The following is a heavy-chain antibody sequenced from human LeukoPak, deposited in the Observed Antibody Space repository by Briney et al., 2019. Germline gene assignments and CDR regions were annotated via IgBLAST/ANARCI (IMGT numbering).Heavy chain of an antibody. CDR2: INPTGYT. J-gene: IGHJ5*02. CDR1: GGSSVDSY. Sequence: SETLSLTCAVHGGSSVDSYRSWIRQPPGKGLEWIGEINPTGYTNYNPSLESRVTMSVDTSKNQFSLKVTSVTAADTAVYYCAREVSSDDYGHYGWFDPWGQGTLVTVSS. D-gene: IGHD4-17*01. CDR3: AREVSSDDYGHYGWFDP. V-gene: IGHV4-34*01.